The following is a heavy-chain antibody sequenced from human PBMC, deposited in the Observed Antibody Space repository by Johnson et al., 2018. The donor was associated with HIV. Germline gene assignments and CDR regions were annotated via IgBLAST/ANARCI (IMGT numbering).Heavy chain of an antibody. CDR3: AKDRLLGFGEFPGGVAFDI. V-gene: IGHV3-30*02. Sequence: QMQLVESGGGVVQPGGSLRLSCAASGFTFSSYGMHWVRQAPGKGLEWVAFIRYDGSNKYYADSVNGRFTISRDNSKNTLYLQMNSLRAGATAVYYCAKDRLLGFGEFPGGVAFDIWGQGTMVTVSS. D-gene: IGHD3-10*01. CDR2: IRYDGSNK. CDR1: GFTFSSYG. J-gene: IGHJ3*02.